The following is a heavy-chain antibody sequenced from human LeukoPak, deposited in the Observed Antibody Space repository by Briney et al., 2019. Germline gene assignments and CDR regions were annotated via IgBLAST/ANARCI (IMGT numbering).Heavy chain of an antibody. CDR1: GFIFRTFG. J-gene: IGHJ4*02. Sequence: GGSLRLSCEGSGFIFRTFGMIWVRQAPGKGLEWVSAISGNGGSTYFADSVKGRFIISRDNSKNTLYLQMNGLRAEDTATYYCAKERNWAGRYFDYWGRGTLVTVSS. CDR2: ISGNGGST. V-gene: IGHV3-23*01. CDR3: AKERNWAGRYFDY. D-gene: IGHD7-27*01.